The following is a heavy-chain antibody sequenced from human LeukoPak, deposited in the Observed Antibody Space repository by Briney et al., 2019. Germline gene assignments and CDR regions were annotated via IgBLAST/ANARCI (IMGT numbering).Heavy chain of an antibody. Sequence: GGSLRLSCAASGFTFSAYWMHWVRQAPGKGLVWVSRVKYDGSTTTYADSVKGRFTISRDNAKNILYLQMNSLRVEDTVAYYCARDLDWLLFDYWGQGTLVTVSS. CDR3: ARDLDWLLFDY. J-gene: IGHJ4*02. CDR1: GFTFSAYW. V-gene: IGHV3-74*01. D-gene: IGHD3-9*01. CDR2: VKYDGSTT.